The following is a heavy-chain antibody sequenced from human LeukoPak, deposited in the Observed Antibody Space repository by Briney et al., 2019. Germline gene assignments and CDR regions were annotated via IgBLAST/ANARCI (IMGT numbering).Heavy chain of an antibody. J-gene: IGHJ3*02. D-gene: IGHD3-22*01. V-gene: IGHV3-23*01. CDR1: PFTVSSYA. CDR3: AKMTYYYDSSGYYPNAFDI. Sequence: GASPRLSCAASPFTVSSYAMSWVRQAPGKGLEWVSAISGSGGSTYYADSVKGRFTISRDNSKNTLYLQMNSLRAEDTAVYYCAKMTYYYDSSGYYPNAFDIWGQGTMVTVSS. CDR2: ISGSGGST.